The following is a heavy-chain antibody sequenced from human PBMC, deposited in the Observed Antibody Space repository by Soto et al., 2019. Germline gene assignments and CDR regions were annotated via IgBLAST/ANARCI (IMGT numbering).Heavy chain of an antibody. CDR3: AKDSVANWNYLRGGGAFDI. CDR2: ISGSGGST. CDR1: GFTFSSYA. V-gene: IGHV3-23*01. D-gene: IGHD1-7*01. J-gene: IGHJ3*02. Sequence: EVQLLESGGGLVQPGGSLRLSCAASGFTFSSYAMSWVRQAPGKGLEWVSAISGSGGSTYYADSVKGRFTISRDNSKSTLYLQMNSLRAEATAVYYCAKDSVANWNYLRGGGAFDIWGQGTMVTVSS.